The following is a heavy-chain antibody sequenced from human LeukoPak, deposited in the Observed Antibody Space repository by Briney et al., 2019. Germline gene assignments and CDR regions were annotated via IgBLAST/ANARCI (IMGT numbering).Heavy chain of an antibody. CDR2: IWYDGSNK. CDR3: ARSIYERDYYDSSDYYYFDY. J-gene: IGHJ4*02. V-gene: IGHV3-33*01. Sequence: PGGSLRLSCAASGFTFSSYGMHWVRQAPGKGLEWVAVIWYDGSNKYYADSVKGRFTISRDNSKNTLYLQMNSLRAEDTAVYYCARSIYERDYYDSSDYYYFDYWGQGTLVTVSS. D-gene: IGHD3-22*01. CDR1: GFTFSSYG.